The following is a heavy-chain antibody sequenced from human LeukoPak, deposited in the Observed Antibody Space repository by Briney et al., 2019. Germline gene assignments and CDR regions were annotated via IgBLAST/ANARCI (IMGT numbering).Heavy chain of an antibody. J-gene: IGHJ4*02. CDR1: GFTFSDHY. Sequence: GGSLRLSCAASGFTFSDHYMDWVRQAPGKGLEWVGRTRNKANSYTTEYAASVKGRFTISRDDSKNSLYLQMNSLKTEDTAVYYCARGITFGGEYYFGYWGQGTLVTVSS. CDR3: ARGITFGGEYYFGY. CDR2: TRNKANSYTT. D-gene: IGHD3-16*01. V-gene: IGHV3-72*01.